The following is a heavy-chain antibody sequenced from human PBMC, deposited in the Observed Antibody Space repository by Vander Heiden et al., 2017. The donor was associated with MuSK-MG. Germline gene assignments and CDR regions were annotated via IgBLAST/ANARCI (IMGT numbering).Heavy chain of an antibody. Sequence: QVQLVQSGAEVKKPGSSVKVSCKASGGTFSSYAISWVRQAPGQGLEWMGGIIPIFGTANYAQKGQCRVTITADESTSTAYMELSRLRSEDTAVYYCARVPEWEPRKDAFDIWGQGTMVTVSS. J-gene: IGHJ3*02. V-gene: IGHV1-69*12. D-gene: IGHD1-26*01. CDR3: ARVPEWEPRKDAFDI. CDR1: GGTFSSYA. CDR2: IIPIFGTA.